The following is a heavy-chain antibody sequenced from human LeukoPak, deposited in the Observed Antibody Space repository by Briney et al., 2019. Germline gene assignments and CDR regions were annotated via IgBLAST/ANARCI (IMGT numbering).Heavy chain of an antibody. CDR1: GYTFTGYY. Sequence: ASVKVSCKASGYTFTGYYVHWVRQAPGQGLEWMGRINPNSGDTNYAQKFQGRVTMTTDTPTSTAYMELKSLRSDDTAVYYCARDGLSYGDTLGWGQGTLVTVSS. D-gene: IGHD3-16*01. V-gene: IGHV1-2*06. J-gene: IGHJ4*02. CDR2: INPNSGDT. CDR3: ARDGLSYGDTLG.